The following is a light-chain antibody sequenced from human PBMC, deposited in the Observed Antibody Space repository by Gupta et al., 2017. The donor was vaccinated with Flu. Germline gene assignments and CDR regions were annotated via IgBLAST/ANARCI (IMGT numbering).Light chain of an antibody. CDR3: ISYTISSMLL. J-gene: IGLJ2*01. V-gene: IGLV2-14*03. CDR1: SSDVGAYNY. Sequence: QSALTQPASVSGSPGQSITISCTGTSSDVGAYNYVSWYQQHPGKAPKLMIFDVSNRPSGVSNRFSGSKSGKTASLTISGLQAEDEAHYYCISYTISSMLLFGGGTKLTVL. CDR2: DVS.